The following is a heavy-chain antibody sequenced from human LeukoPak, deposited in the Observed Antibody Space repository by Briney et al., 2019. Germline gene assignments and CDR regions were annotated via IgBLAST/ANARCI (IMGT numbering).Heavy chain of an antibody. D-gene: IGHD3-22*01. J-gene: IGHJ4*02. CDR1: GGSISSGGYY. V-gene: IGHV4-31*03. CDR3: ARVTDYYDSSGIDY. CDR2: IYYSGST. Sequence: SETLSLTCTVSGGSISSGGYYWSWIRQHPGKGLEWIGYIYYSGSTYYNPSLKSRVTISVDTSKNQFSLKLSSVTAADTAVYYCARVTDYYDSSGIDYWGQGTLATVSS.